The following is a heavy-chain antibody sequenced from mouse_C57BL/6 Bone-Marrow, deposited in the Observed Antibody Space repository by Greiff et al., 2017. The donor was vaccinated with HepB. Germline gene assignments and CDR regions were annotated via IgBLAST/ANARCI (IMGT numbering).Heavy chain of an antibody. Sequence: EVMLVESGTVLARPGASVKMSCKTSGYTFTSYWMHWVKQRPGQGLEWIGAIYPGNSDTSYNQKFKGKAKLTAVTSASTAYMELSSLTNEDSAVYYSFLLYYDYDRDYFDYWGQGTTLTVSS. CDR3: FLLYYDYDRDYFDY. CDR2: IYPGNSDT. V-gene: IGHV1-5*01. J-gene: IGHJ2*01. CDR1: GYTFTSYW. D-gene: IGHD2-4*01.